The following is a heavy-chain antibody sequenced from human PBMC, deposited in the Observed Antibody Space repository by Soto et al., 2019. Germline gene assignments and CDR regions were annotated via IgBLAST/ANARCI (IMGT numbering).Heavy chain of an antibody. D-gene: IGHD3-16*02. Sequence: SDTLSLTCTVSGVSISSSSYYWVLIRQPPGKGLEWIGSVYYSGSTYYNPSLKSRVTISVDTSKNQFSLKLSSVTAADTAVYYCARHERYDYVWGSSRSYGDSWFDPRGPGTLVTVS. CDR1: GVSISSSSYY. CDR2: VYYSGST. CDR3: ARHERYDYVWGSSRSYGDSWFDP. J-gene: IGHJ5*02. V-gene: IGHV4-39*01.